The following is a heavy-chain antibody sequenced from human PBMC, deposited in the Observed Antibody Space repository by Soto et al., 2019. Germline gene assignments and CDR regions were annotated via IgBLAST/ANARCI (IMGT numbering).Heavy chain of an antibody. CDR1: GFTFSSYG. CDR3: AKATDILTGLYYYYGMDV. J-gene: IGHJ6*02. Sequence: PGGSLRLSCSASGFTFSSYGMHWVRQAPGKGLEWVSVISGSGGSTYYADSVKGRFTISRDNSKNTLYLQMNSLRAEDTAVHYCAKATDILTGLYYYYGMDVWGQGTTVTVSS. D-gene: IGHD3-9*01. V-gene: IGHV3-23*01. CDR2: ISGSGGST.